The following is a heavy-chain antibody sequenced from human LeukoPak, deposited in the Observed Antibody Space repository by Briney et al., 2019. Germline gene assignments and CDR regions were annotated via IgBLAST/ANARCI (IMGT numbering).Heavy chain of an antibody. J-gene: IGHJ4*02. D-gene: IGHD3-9*01. CDR3: ARVAGGWLPPDY. V-gene: IGHV4-34*01. CDR2: INHSGST. CDR1: GGSFSGYY. Sequence: SETLSLTCAVYGGSFSGYYWSWIRQPPGKGLEWIGEINHSGSTNYNPSLKSRVTISVDTSKNQFSLKLSSVTAADTAVYYCARVAGGWLPPDYWGQGTLVTVSS.